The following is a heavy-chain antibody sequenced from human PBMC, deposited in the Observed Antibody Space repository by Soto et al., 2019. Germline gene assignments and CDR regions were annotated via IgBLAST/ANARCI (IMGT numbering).Heavy chain of an antibody. J-gene: IGHJ4*02. V-gene: IGHV3-30-3*01. D-gene: IGHD3-22*01. CDR1: GFTFSSYA. CDR3: ARDRVTMIVGLFDY. Sequence: QVQLVESGGGVVQPGRSLRLSCAASGFTFSSYAMHWVRQAPGKGLEWLAVISYDGSNKYYADSVKGRFTISRDNSKNTLYLQMNSLRAEDTAVYYCARDRVTMIVGLFDYWGQGTLVTVSS. CDR2: ISYDGSNK.